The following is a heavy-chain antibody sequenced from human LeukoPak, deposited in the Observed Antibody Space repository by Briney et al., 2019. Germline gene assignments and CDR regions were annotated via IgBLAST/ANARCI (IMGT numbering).Heavy chain of an antibody. V-gene: IGHV4-38-2*02. Sequence: PSETLSLTCTVSGYSISSGYYWGWIRQPLGKGLEWIGSIYHSGSTYYNPSLKSRVTISVDTSKNQFSLKLSSVTAADTAVYYCAREAVIVGATTGDYWGQGTLVTVSS. J-gene: IGHJ4*02. CDR3: AREAVIVGATTGDY. D-gene: IGHD1-26*01. CDR2: IYHSGST. CDR1: GYSISSGYY.